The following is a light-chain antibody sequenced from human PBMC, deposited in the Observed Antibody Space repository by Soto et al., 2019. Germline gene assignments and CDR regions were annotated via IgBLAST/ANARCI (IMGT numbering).Light chain of an antibody. Sequence: EIVMTQSPATLSVSPGERATLSCRASQSVSSNLAWYQQKPGQAPRLLIYGAYTRATGIQARFSGSGSGTEFTLTISSLQSEDFAVYYCQQYYDWPITFGQGTRLEIK. CDR2: GAY. V-gene: IGKV3-15*01. CDR3: QQYYDWPIT. CDR1: QSVSSN. J-gene: IGKJ5*01.